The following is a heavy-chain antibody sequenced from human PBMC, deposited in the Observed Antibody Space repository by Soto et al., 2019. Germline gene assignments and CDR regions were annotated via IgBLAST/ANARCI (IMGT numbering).Heavy chain of an antibody. Sequence: QVQLQESGPGLVKPSQTLSLTCTVSGGSISSGGYYWYWIRQHPGKGLEWIGYNYYSGTTYYNPSLKSRVPISVDTSKNQFSLKLSSVTAADTAVYYCAASCVACGGFNYYGMDVWGQGTTVTVSS. CDR1: GGSISSGGYY. J-gene: IGHJ6*02. V-gene: IGHV4-31*03. CDR2: NYYSGTT. D-gene: IGHD2-21*01. CDR3: AASCVACGGFNYYGMDV.